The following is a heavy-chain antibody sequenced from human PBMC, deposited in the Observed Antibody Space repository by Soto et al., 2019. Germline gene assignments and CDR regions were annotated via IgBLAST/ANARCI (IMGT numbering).Heavy chain of an antibody. J-gene: IGHJ4*02. Sequence: QVQLQESGPGLVKRSQTLSLTCTVSGASINSGGYYWTWIRQHPGKGLEWIGYIYDTGTTYYSPSLKSRLTISGDTSKNQLSLKLSSVTAADTAVYFCARGEVRTTFRHWGQGTLVTVSS. CDR2: IYDTGTT. CDR1: GASINSGGYY. CDR3: ARGEVRTTFRH. D-gene: IGHD3-10*01. V-gene: IGHV4-31*03.